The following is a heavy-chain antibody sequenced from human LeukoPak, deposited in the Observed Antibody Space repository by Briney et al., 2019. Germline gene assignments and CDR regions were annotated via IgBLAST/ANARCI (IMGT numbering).Heavy chain of an antibody. D-gene: IGHD2-21*02. J-gene: IGHJ5*02. V-gene: IGHV1-69*05. CDR3: ARLNYCGVDCQYTAWFDP. Sequence: ASVKVSCKASGGTFSSYAISWVRQAPGQGLEWMGGIIPIFGTANYAPKFQGRVTITTDESASTAYMERSGLRSEETAVYYCARLNYCGVDCQYTAWFDPWGQGTLVTVSS. CDR2: IIPIFGTA. CDR1: GGTFSSYA.